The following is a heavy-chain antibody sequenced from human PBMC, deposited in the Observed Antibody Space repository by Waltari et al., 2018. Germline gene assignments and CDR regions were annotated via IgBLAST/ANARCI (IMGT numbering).Heavy chain of an antibody. CDR3: ARDAPSGTPAFDI. CDR2: IYYSGNT. CDR1: GGSISSHY. V-gene: IGHV4-59*11. D-gene: IGHD1-1*01. Sequence: QVQLQESGPGLVKPSETLSLTCTVSGGSISSHYWSWIRQPPGKGLEWIVYIYYSGNTNHNPSLKSRVTILVDTSKNQFSLKLSSVTAADTAMYYCARDAPSGTPAFDIWGQGTMVTVSS. J-gene: IGHJ3*02.